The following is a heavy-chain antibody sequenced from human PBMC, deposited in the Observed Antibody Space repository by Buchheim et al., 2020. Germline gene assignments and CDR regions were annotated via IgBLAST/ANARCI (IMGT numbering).Heavy chain of an antibody. Sequence: EVQLLESGGALVQPGGSLRLSCAASGLIFSSHAMNWVRQAPGKGLEWVSGISGSGITTYYTDSVKGRFTISRDNSKNTLYLQLRSLRADDTAVYYCANRASGPRFFDPWGQGTL. CDR2: ISGSGITT. D-gene: IGHD3-3*01. J-gene: IGHJ5*02. V-gene: IGHV3-23*01. CDR1: GLIFSSHA. CDR3: ANRASGPRFFDP.